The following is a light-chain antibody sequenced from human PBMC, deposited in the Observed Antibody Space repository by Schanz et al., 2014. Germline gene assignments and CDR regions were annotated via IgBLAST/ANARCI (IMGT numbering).Light chain of an antibody. CDR3: QQYSGYSFT. CDR2: DAS. V-gene: IGKV1-5*01. J-gene: IGKJ3*01. Sequence: DIQMTQSPSTLSASVGDRVTITCRARQSIGYWLAWYQQRPGKAPKLLISDASTLESGVPSRFRGSGSGTEYTLTINRLQPDDYATYYCQQYSGYSFTFGPGTKVDV. CDR1: QSIGYW.